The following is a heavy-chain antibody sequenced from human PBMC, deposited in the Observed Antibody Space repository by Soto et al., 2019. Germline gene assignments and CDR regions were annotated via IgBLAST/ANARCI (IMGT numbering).Heavy chain of an antibody. V-gene: IGHV4-59*11. CDR3: TRANWYSEY. CDR1: GGSISNHY. J-gene: IGHJ4*02. Sequence: QVQLQESGPGLVEPSETLSLTCSVSGGSISNHYWSWIRQPPGKGLEWIGYIYYSGNTNYNPSLKSRVTMSVDTSRNQISLKLTTVTAADTAVYYCTRANWYSEYWGQGTLVTVSS. CDR2: IYYSGNT. D-gene: IGHD7-27*01.